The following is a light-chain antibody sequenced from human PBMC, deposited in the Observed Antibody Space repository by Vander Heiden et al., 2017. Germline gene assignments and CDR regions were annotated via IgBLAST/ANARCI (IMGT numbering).Light chain of an antibody. CDR2: AAS. Sequence: DIQMTQSPSSLSASVGDRVTITCRASQSISSYLNWYQQKPGKAPKLLIYAASSLESGVPSRFSGSGSGTGFTLTISSLQPEDFATCYCQQSYSTPLTFGGGTKVEIK. J-gene: IGKJ4*01. V-gene: IGKV1-39*01. CDR3: QQSYSTPLT. CDR1: QSISSY.